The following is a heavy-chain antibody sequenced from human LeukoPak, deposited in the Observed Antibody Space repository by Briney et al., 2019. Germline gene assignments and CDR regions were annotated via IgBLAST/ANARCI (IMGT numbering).Heavy chain of an antibody. V-gene: IGHV3-23*01. CDR1: EFTFSSHA. Sequence: LPGGSLRLSCAVSEFTFSSHAMNWVRQAPGEGLVWVSGISGTYYADSVKGRFTVSRDNSKNTLYLHLNGLRVEDTAVYYCATGVSAAPGSMTFEFRGQGTLVTVSS. CDR2: ISGT. J-gene: IGHJ4*02. D-gene: IGHD6-13*01. CDR3: ATGVSAAPGSMTFEF.